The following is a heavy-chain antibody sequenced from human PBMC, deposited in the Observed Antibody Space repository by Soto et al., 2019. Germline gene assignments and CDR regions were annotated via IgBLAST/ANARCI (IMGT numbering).Heavy chain of an antibody. CDR2: IDYSGST. Sequence: QVQLQESGPGLVKPSETLSLTCTVSGGSISSYYWSWLRQSQGKGLEWIGYIDYSGSTNYHPSLKSRVPISVDTSKKQYSLKLSSVTAADTAVYYCARRWGRTFDCWGQGTLVTVSS. V-gene: IGHV4-59*08. CDR3: ARRWGRTFDC. J-gene: IGHJ4*02. D-gene: IGHD1-26*01. CDR1: GGSISSYY.